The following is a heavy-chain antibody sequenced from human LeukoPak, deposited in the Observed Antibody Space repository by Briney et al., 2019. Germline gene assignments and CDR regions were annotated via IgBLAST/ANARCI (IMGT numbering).Heavy chain of an antibody. CDR2: IYHSGIA. J-gene: IGHJ5*01. V-gene: IGHV4-4*02. Sequence: SGTLSLTCKVSAGSIGNVVWWSWVRQPPGKGLEWIGEIYHSGIANYNPSLKSRVTLSADKSKNQFSLKLTSVTAADTAIYYCARIMDTPGDCFDSWGQGILVTVSS. CDR3: ARIMDTPGDCFDS. D-gene: IGHD5-18*01. CDR1: AGSIGNVVW.